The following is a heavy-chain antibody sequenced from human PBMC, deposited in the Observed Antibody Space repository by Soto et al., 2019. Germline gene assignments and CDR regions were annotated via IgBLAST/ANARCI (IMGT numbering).Heavy chain of an antibody. J-gene: IGHJ6*02. Sequence: TLSLTCSVSGDSISSSDSYWSLIRQPPGKGLEWIGYINSSGRTYYKPSLKSRVSISIDTSKNQFSLRLTSVTVADTAVYFCARFSTLGKDYRVDVWGQGTTIT. V-gene: IGHV4-30-4*01. CDR3: ARFSTLGKDYRVDV. D-gene: IGHD2-2*01. CDR2: INSSGRT. CDR1: GDSISSSDSY.